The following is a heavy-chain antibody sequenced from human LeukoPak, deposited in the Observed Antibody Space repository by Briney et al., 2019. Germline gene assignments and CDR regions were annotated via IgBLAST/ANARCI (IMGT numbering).Heavy chain of an antibody. CDR3: ARANVGGTVGYIGTYYYYYMDV. D-gene: IGHD5-12*01. V-gene: IGHV4-39*07. J-gene: IGHJ6*03. Sequence: SETLSLTCTVSGGSISGSSYYWGWIRQPPGKGLEWIGSIYYSGSTYYNPSLKSRVTISVDTSKNQFSLKLSSVTAADTAVYYCARANVGGTVGYIGTYYYYYMDVWGKGTTVTVSS. CDR1: GGSISGSSYY. CDR2: IYYSGST.